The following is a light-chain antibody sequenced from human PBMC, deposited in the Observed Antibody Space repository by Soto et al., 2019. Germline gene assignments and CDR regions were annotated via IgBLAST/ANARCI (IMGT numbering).Light chain of an antibody. CDR1: QGVTTN. Sequence: IVVNHSLDTLSVSQGERATLTCRAGQGVTTNFAWYQQKSGQSPRLLIYDVSIRATGVPARFSATGSETDFTLTISGLQSGDSAVYFCQQYNNWPFSFGQGRRLEIK. CDR2: DVS. J-gene: IGKJ5*01. CDR3: QQYNNWPFS. V-gene: IGKV3-15*01.